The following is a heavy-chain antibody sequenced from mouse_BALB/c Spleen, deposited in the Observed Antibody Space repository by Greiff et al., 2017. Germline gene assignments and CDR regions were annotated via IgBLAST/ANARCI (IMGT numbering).Heavy chain of an antibody. Sequence: QVQLKESGPGLVAPSQSLSITCTVSGFSLTSYDISWIRQPPGKGLEWLGVIWTGGGTNYNSAFMSRLSISKDNSKSQVFLKMNSLQTDDTAIYYCVRDTGNFDYWGQGTTLTVSS. CDR1: GFSLTSYD. V-gene: IGHV2-9-2*01. D-gene: IGHD1-1*02. J-gene: IGHJ2*01. CDR2: IWTGGGT. CDR3: VRDTGNFDY.